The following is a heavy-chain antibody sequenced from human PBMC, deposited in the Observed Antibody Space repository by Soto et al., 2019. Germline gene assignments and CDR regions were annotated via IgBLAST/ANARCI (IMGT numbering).Heavy chain of an antibody. Sequence: EVQLVESGGGLVQPGRSLRLSCAASGFTFDDYAMHWVRQAPGNGLEWVSGISWNSGIIGYADSVKGLFPISRDNAKNSLYLQMNSLRAEATALYSCAKGPYYYGMDVWGQGTTVTVSS. J-gene: IGHJ6*02. CDR3: AKGPYYYGMDV. CDR1: GFTFDDYA. V-gene: IGHV3-9*01. CDR2: ISWNSGII.